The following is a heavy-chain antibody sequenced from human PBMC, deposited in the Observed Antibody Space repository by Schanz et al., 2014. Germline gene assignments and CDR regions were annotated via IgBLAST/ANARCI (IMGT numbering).Heavy chain of an antibody. CDR2: VSSDGNND. J-gene: IGHJ3*02. V-gene: IGHV3-30*18. CDR3: AKGRFGELSAFDI. Sequence: VQLVESGGGLVQPGGSLRLSCVASGFAFSSFAMTWVRQAPGRGLEWVALVSSDGNNDYYTDSVKGRFTISRDNAKNTLYLQMNTLRAEDTAVYYCAKGRFGELSAFDIWGQGTMVTVSS. D-gene: IGHD3-10*01. CDR1: GFAFSSFA.